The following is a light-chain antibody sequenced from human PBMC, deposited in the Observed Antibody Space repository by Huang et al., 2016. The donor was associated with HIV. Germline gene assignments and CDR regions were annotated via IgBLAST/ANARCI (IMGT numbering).Light chain of an antibody. V-gene: IGKV3-11*01. J-gene: IGKJ2*01. CDR1: QSVTNF. CDR3: QQRNDWPPYT. Sequence: EVVLTQSPATLSLSPGEPATLSCRASQSVTNFLAWYQPKPGQPPRLLIYDASTRAPGIPPRFSGSGSGTDFTLTISSLEPEDFAVYYCQQRNDWPPYTFGQGTRLEIK. CDR2: DAS.